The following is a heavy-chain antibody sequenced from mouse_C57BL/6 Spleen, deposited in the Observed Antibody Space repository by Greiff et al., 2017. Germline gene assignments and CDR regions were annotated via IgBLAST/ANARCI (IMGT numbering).Heavy chain of an antibody. V-gene: IGHV1-81*01. CDR1: GYTFTSYG. D-gene: IGHD1-1*01. J-gene: IGHJ4*01. CDR2: IYPRSGNT. CDR3: ARGIITTVVATGAMDY. Sequence: QVQLQQSGAELARPGAPVKLSCKASGYTFTSYGISWVKQRTGQGLEWIGEIYPRSGNTYYNEKFKGKATLTADKSSSTAYMELRSLTSEDSAVYFCARGIITTVVATGAMDYWGQGTSVTVSS.